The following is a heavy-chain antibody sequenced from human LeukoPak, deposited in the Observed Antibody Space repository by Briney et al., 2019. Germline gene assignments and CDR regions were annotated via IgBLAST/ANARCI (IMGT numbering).Heavy chain of an antibody. J-gene: IGHJ4*02. CDR3: AKDYYGSGSYPYHFDY. V-gene: IGHV3-30*02. CDR2: IRYDGSNK. D-gene: IGHD3-10*01. CDR1: GFTFSSYG. Sequence: GGSLRLSCAASGFTFSSYGMHWVRQAPGKGLEWVAFIRYDGSNKYYADSVKGRFTISRDNSKNTLYLQTNSLRAEDTAVYYCAKDYYGSGSYPYHFDYWGQGTLVTVSS.